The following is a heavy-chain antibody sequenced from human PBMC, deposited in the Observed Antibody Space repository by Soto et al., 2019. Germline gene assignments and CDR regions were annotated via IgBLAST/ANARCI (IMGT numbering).Heavy chain of an antibody. CDR2: ISYDGSNK. CDR3: AKGDDYLDP. V-gene: IGHV3-30*18. Sequence: GGSLRLSCAASGFTFSSYGMHWVRQAPGKGLEWVAVISYDGSNKYYADSVKGRFTISRDNSKNTLYLQMNSLRAEDTAVYYCAKGDDYLDPWGQGTLVTVSS. D-gene: IGHD4-17*01. J-gene: IGHJ5*02. CDR1: GFTFSSYG.